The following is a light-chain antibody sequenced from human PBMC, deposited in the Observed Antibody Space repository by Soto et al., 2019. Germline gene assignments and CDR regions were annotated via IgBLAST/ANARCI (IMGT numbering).Light chain of an antibody. Sequence: QSVLTQPPSVSGAPGQRVTISCTGSSSNSGAGYDVHWYKQLPGTAPKLLIYGNSNRPSGVPDRFSGSKSGTSASLAITGLQAVDEADYYCQSYDSSLSAVVFGGGTKLTVL. CDR1: SSNSGAGYD. CDR3: QSYDSSLSAVV. CDR2: GNS. J-gene: IGLJ2*01. V-gene: IGLV1-40*01.